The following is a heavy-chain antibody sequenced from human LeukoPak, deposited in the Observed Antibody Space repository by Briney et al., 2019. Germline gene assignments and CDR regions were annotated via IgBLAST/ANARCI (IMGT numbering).Heavy chain of an antibody. D-gene: IGHD4-17*01. Sequence: PGGSLRLSCAASGFTFSDYYMSWIRQAPGKGLKGVSYISSSGSTIYYADAVKGRFTISRDNAKNSLYLQMNSLRAEDTAVYYCARHLLTTVTTPLDYWGQGTLVTVSS. CDR2: ISSSGSTI. CDR1: GFTFSDYY. J-gene: IGHJ4*02. V-gene: IGHV3-11*04. CDR3: ARHLLTTVTTPLDY.